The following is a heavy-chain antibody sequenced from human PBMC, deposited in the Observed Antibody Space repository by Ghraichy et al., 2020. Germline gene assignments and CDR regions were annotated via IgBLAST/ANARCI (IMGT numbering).Heavy chain of an antibody. CDR3: AREYCSGGRCYFGTGGSHFDY. Sequence: GGSLRLSCAASGFTLSFYWMHWVRQVPGKGLVWVSRIKSDGSSTIYADSVKGRFTISRDNGKNTLYLQMNSLRAEDTAVYYCAREYCSGGRCYFGTGGSHFDYWGQGTLVTVSS. CDR2: IKSDGSST. CDR1: GFTLSFYW. D-gene: IGHD2-15*01. V-gene: IGHV3-74*01. J-gene: IGHJ4*02.